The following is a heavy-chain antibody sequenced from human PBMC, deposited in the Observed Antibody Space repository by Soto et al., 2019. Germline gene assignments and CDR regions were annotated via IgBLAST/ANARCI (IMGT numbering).Heavy chain of an antibody. CDR3: ARTATTVEYNWFDP. CDR2: ISAYNGNT. J-gene: IGHJ5*02. CDR1: GYTFTSYG. Sequence: SVKVSCKASGYTFTSYGISWVRQAPGQGLEWMGWISAYNGNTNYAQKLQGRVTMTTDTSTSTAYMELRSLRSDDTAVYYCARTATTVEYNWFDPWGQGTLVTVSS. D-gene: IGHD4-17*01. V-gene: IGHV1-18*01.